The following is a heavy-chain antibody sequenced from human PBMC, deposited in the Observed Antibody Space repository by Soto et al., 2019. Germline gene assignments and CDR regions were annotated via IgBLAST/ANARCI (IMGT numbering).Heavy chain of an antibody. CDR3: ARQLSRNYFTFDL. D-gene: IGHD1-7*01. J-gene: IGHJ3*01. V-gene: IGHV3-11*01. CDR1: GFTFSDHF. CDR2: MTPSGSSR. Sequence: GGSLRLSGAACGFTFSDHFISWIRQAPWKGLEWISYMTPSGSSRSYADSVKGRFTISRDNAKKSLYLQMNSLRGDDTAVYYCARQLSRNYFTFDLFGQLTMVTF.